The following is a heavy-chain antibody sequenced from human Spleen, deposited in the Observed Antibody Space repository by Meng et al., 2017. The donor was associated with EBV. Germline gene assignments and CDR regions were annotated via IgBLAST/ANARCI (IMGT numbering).Heavy chain of an antibody. CDR1: GDSISSFYY. J-gene: IGHJ5*02. CDR3: ARPFPSWQSPRLDPFGA. Sequence: LPWRESGPGQVKPSETLSLTCTVSGDSISSFYYWGWIRQPPGRGLEWIGSVHYTGSTYYSPSLKSRVTVSVDTSKNQFSLRLTSVTAADTAVYYCARPFPSWQSPRLDPFGAWGQGTLVTVSS. CDR2: VHYTGST. V-gene: IGHV4-39*01. D-gene: IGHD6-19*01.